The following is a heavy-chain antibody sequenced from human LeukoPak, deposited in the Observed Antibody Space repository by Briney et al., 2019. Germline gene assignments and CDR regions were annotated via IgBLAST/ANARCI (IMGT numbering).Heavy chain of an antibody. V-gene: IGHV3-21*01. CDR1: GFTFSSYS. D-gene: IGHD5-18*01. CDR3: ARVSDTSGYSYGSIDY. Sequence: PGGSLTLSCAASGFTFSSYSMNCVRQAPGKGLEWILSFNSTLSYIYYAEALKGRFTISRDNAKNSLYLQMNSLRAEDTAVYYCARVSDTSGYSYGSIDYWGQGTLVTVSS. J-gene: IGHJ4*02. CDR2: FNSTLSYI.